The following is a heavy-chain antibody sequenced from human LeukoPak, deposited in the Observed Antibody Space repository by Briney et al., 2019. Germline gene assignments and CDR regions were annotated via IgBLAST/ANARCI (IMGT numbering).Heavy chain of an antibody. J-gene: IGHJ6*04. CDR2: ISSSGSTI. CDR1: GFTFSSYS. Sequence: GGSLRLFCAASGFTFSSYSMHWVRQAPGKGLEWVSSISSSGSTIYYADSVKGRFTISRDNAKNSLYLQMNSLRAEDTAVYYCAELGITMIGGVWGKGTTVTISS. CDR3: AELGITMIGGV. D-gene: IGHD3-10*02. V-gene: IGHV3-48*04.